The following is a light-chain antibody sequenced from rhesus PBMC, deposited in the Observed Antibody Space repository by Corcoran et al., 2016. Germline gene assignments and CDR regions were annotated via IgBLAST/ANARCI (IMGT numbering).Light chain of an antibody. CDR3: RHNTSAPPT. Sequence: DIQMTQSPSSLSASVGDRVTITCRASQGISSWLAWYQPKPGKAPKLLIHKAYSLQRGVPARFCGDGSGTEFTLTISSLQPEDFDTYYCRHNTSAPPTFGQGTKVEIK. CDR1: QGISSW. CDR2: KAY. J-gene: IGKJ1*01. V-gene: IGKV1-21*01.